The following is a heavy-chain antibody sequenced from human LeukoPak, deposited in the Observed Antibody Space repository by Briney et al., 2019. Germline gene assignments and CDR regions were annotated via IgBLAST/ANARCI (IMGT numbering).Heavy chain of an antibody. J-gene: IGHJ3*02. D-gene: IGHD3-22*01. CDR3: ARDPPMYYYDEPGSRDAFDI. CDR2: IWFDGSNK. CDR1: GFTFSTYA. V-gene: IGHV3-33*08. Sequence: GGSLRLSCAASGFTFSTYAFHWVRQAPGKGLEWVAAIWFDGSNKYYADSVKGRFTISRDNSKNTLYLQMNSLRAEDTAVYYCARDPPMYYYDEPGSRDAFDIWGQGTMVTVSS.